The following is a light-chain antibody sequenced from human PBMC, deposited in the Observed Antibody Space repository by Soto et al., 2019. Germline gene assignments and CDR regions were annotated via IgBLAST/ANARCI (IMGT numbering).Light chain of an antibody. CDR2: AAS. V-gene: IGKV1-27*01. CDR3: QKYDSAPWT. Sequence: EIQMTQSPSSLSASVGDRVTINCWASQSIRNSLAWYQQKPGKVPSLLIYAASTLQSGLPSRFSGSGSGTDFILTISSLQSEDVATYYCQKYDSAPWTFGQGTKVEI. J-gene: IGKJ1*01. CDR1: QSIRNS.